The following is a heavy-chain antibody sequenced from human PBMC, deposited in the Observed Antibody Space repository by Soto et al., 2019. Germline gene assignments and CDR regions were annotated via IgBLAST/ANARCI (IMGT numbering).Heavy chain of an antibody. V-gene: IGHV1-3*01. D-gene: IGHD3-10*01. J-gene: IGHJ4*02. Sequence: ASVKVSCTASGYTFTSYAMHWVRQAPGQRLEWMGWINAGNGNTKYSQKFQGRVTITRDTSASTAYMELSRLRSDDTAVYYCARGWQRGFDYWGQGTLVTVSS. CDR3: ARGWQRGFDY. CDR2: INAGNGNT. CDR1: GYTFTSYA.